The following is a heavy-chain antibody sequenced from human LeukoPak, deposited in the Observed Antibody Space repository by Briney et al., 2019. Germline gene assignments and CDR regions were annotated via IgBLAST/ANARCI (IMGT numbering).Heavy chain of an antibody. CDR2: ISTYNDDR. V-gene: IGHV1-3*04. D-gene: IGHD6-6*01. J-gene: IGHJ3*02. CDR3: ARDRSSFSYAFDI. CDR1: GYTFTTYA. Sequence: ASVKVSCKASGYTFTTYAIHWVRQAPGQRLEWMGWISTYNDDRKYSPKFQGAVTITTDTSASTAYLELSSLKSEDTAVYYCARDRSSFSYAFDIWGQGTMVTVSS.